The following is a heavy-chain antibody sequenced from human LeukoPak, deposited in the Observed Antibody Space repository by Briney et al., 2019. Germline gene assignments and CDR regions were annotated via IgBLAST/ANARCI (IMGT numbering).Heavy chain of an antibody. CDR3: ARDRSMATRLWTPTDY. Sequence: GGSLRLSCAASGFTFSSYAMHWARQAPGKGLEWVAVISYDGSNKYYADSVKGRFTISRDNSKNTLYLQMNSLRAEDTAVYYCARDRSMATRLWTPTDYWGQGTLVTVSS. V-gene: IGHV3-30*04. CDR2: ISYDGSNK. D-gene: IGHD6-6*01. CDR1: GFTFSSYA. J-gene: IGHJ4*02.